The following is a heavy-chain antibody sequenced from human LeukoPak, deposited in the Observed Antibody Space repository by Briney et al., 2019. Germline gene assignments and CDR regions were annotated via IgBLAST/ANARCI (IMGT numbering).Heavy chain of an antibody. J-gene: IGHJ4*02. V-gene: IGHV3-21*01. D-gene: IGHD6-13*01. CDR2: ISSSSSYI. Sequence: PGGSLRLSCAASGFTFSSYSMNWVRQAPGKGLEWVSSISSSSSYIYYADSVKGRFTISRDNAKNSLYLQMNSLRAEDTAVYYCAAIIAAAGYRFDYWGQGTLVTVSS. CDR1: GFTFSSYS. CDR3: AAIIAAAGYRFDY.